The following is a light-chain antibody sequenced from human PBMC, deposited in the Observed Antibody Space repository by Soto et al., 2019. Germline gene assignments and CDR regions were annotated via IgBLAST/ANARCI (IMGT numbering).Light chain of an antibody. V-gene: IGKV1-39*01. J-gene: IGKJ2*01. CDR3: QQTYNTPYT. Sequence: DIQMTQSPSSLSASVGDRVTITCRASQSISSYLNWYQQKPGKAPKLLIYAASSLQSGVPSRFSGSGSGTDFTLTISSLQPEDFATYYCQQTYNTPYTFGQGTKLEIE. CDR2: AAS. CDR1: QSISSY.